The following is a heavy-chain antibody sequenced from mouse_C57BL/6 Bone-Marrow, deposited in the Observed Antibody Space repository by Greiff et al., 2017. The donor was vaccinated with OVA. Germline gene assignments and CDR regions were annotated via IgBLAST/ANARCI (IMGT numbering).Heavy chain of an antibody. J-gene: IGHJ2*01. V-gene: IGHV1-15*01. CDR3: TDGYSLDY. CDR1: GYTFTDYE. CDR2: IAPETGGT. Sequence: VQLQESGAELVRPGASVTLSCKASGYTFTDYEMHWVKQTPVHGLEWIGAIAPETGGTAYNQKFKGKALLTADKSSSTAYMELRSLTSEDSAVDYCTDGYSLDYWGQGTTLTVSS. D-gene: IGHD2-3*01.